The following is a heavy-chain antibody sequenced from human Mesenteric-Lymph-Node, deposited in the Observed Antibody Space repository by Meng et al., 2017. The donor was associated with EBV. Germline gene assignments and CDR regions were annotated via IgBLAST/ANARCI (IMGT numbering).Heavy chain of an antibody. CDR2: ISSSSSYI. CDR1: GFTFSSYS. Sequence: EVXLVESGGXLVKPGVSLRFSCVASGFTFSSYSMNWVRQAPGKGLEWVSSISSSSSYIYYADSVKGRFTISRDNAKNSLYLQMNSLRAEDTAVYYCARVDGDGYCSGGSCYSLDYWGQGTLVTVSS. D-gene: IGHD2-15*01. J-gene: IGHJ4*02. V-gene: IGHV3-21*01. CDR3: ARVDGDGYCSGGSCYSLDY.